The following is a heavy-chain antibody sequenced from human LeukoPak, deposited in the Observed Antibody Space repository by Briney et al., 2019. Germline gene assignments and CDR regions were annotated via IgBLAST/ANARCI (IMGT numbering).Heavy chain of an antibody. CDR3: ARSVVRGGPFDY. CDR1: GGSFSGYY. D-gene: IGHD4-23*01. J-gene: IGHJ4*02. V-gene: IGHV4-34*01. CDR2: INHSGST. Sequence: SETLSLTCAVYGGSFSGYYWSWIRQPPGKGLEWIGEINHSGSTNYNPSLKSRVTISVDTSKNQFSLKLSSVTAADTAVYYCARSVVRGGPFDYWGQGTLVTVSS.